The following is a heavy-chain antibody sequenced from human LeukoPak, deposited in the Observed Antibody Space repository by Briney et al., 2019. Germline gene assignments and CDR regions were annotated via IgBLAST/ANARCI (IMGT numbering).Heavy chain of an antibody. Sequence: GGSLRLSCAASGFTFSTYCVTWVRQAPGKGLEWVASIKQDGSEKLYVDSVRGRFTTSRDNAKNSVYLQMNSLRAEDTAVYYCARDAGRSGYDIFDYWGQGTLVTVSS. CDR1: GFTFSTYC. D-gene: IGHD5-12*01. CDR3: ARDAGRSGYDIFDY. CDR2: IKQDGSEK. J-gene: IGHJ4*02. V-gene: IGHV3-7*03.